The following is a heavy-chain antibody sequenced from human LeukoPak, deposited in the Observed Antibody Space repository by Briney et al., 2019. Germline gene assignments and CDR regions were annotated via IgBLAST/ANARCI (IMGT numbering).Heavy chain of an antibody. CDR3: ARGITVWELLSKYYYYYYMDV. V-gene: IGHV1-2*02. Sequence: ASVKVSCKASGYTFTGYYMHWVRQAPGQGLEWMGWINPNSGGTNYAQKFQGRVTMTTDTSTSTAYMELRSLRSDDTAVYYCARGITVWELLSKYYYYYYMDVWGKGTTVIVSS. CDR1: GYTFTGYY. J-gene: IGHJ6*03. D-gene: IGHD1-26*01. CDR2: INPNSGGT.